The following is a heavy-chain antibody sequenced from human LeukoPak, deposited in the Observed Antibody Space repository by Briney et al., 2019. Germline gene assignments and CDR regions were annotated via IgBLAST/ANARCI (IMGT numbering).Heavy chain of an antibody. Sequence: ASVKVSCKASAYTFTSYDINWVRQAPGQGLEWMGWMNPNSGNTGYAQKFQGRVTMTRNTSISTAYMELSSLRSEDTAVYYCARMYSSSWRDFDYWGQGTLVTVSS. D-gene: IGHD6-13*01. CDR2: MNPNSGNT. J-gene: IGHJ4*02. CDR1: AYTFTSYD. CDR3: ARMYSSSWRDFDY. V-gene: IGHV1-8*01.